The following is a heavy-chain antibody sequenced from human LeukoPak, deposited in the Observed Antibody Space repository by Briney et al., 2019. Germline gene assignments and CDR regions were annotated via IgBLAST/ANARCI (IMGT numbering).Heavy chain of an antibody. CDR3: ASSGRFYGSGSTLDY. Sequence: GGSLRLSCAASGFTFSSYSMNWVRQAPGKGLEWVSSISSSSSYIYYADSVKGRFTISRDNAKNSLYLQMNSLRAEDTAVYYCASSGRFYGSGSTLDYWGREPWSPSPQ. J-gene: IGHJ4*02. D-gene: IGHD3-10*01. CDR1: GFTFSSYS. V-gene: IGHV3-21*01. CDR2: ISSSSSYI.